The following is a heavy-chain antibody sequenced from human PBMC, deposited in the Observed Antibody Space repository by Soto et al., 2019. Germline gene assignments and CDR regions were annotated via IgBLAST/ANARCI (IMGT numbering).Heavy chain of an antibody. CDR3: ATKEGYGNWLDP. V-gene: IGHV1-24*01. CDR1: GYTLTELS. Sequence: GASVKVSCKVSGYTLTELSMHWVRQAPGKGLEWMGGFDPEDGETIYAQKFQGRVTMTEDTSTDTAYMELSSLRSEDTAVYYCATKEGYGNWLDPWGQGTLVTVSS. J-gene: IGHJ5*02. CDR2: FDPEDGET. D-gene: IGHD5-18*01.